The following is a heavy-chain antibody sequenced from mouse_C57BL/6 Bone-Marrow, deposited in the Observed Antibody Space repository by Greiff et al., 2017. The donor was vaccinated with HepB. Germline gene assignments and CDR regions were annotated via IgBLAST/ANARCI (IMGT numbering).Heavy chain of an antibody. J-gene: IGHJ2*01. Sequence: VQLQQPGAELVKPGASVKLSCKASGYTFTSYWMQWVKQRPGQGLEWIGEIDPSDSYTNYNQKFKGKATLTVDTSSSTAYMQLSSLTSEDSAVYYCALYYGSSPYYFDYWGQGTTLTVSS. CDR2: IDPSDSYT. D-gene: IGHD1-1*01. CDR3: ALYYGSSPYYFDY. V-gene: IGHV1-50*01. CDR1: GYTFTSYW.